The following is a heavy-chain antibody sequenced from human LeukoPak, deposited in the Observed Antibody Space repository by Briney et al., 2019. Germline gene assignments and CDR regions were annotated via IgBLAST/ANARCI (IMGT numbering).Heavy chain of an antibody. CDR3: AKDAYSSSSYTDY. CDR1: GFTFSSYG. V-gene: IGHV3-30*02. CDR2: IRYDGSNK. J-gene: IGHJ4*02. D-gene: IGHD6-6*01. Sequence: GGSLRLSCAASGFTFSSYGMHWVRQAPGKGLEWVAFIRYDGSNKYYADSVKGRFTISRDNSKNTLYLQMNSLRAEDTAVYYCAKDAYSSSSYTDYWGQGTLVTVSS.